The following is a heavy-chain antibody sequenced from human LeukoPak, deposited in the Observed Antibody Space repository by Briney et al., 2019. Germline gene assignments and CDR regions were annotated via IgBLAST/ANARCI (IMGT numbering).Heavy chain of an antibody. CDR2: INRDGSST. J-gene: IGHJ5*02. CDR3: ARDSSTSFDA. V-gene: IGHV3-74*01. Sequence: GSLRLSCAASGFTFSSYWMNWVRQAAGKGLVWVSRINRDGSSTSYADSVKGRFTISRDNAKNTLYLQMNSLRDEDTAVYYCARDSSTSFDAWGQGTLVTVSS. CDR1: GFTFSSYW. D-gene: IGHD6-6*01.